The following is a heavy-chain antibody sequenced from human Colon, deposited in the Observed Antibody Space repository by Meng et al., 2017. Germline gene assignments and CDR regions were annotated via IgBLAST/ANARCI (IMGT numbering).Heavy chain of an antibody. CDR3: ARGGRDGHLDY. V-gene: IGHV3-30*04. CDR2: ISYDGSNK. CDR1: GFTFSTYA. Sequence: LVEWGGGLVKPGGSLGLSCAASGFTFSTYAMHWVRQAPGKGLQWLTVISYDGSNKYYADPGKGRFTISRDNSKNTFCLQMNSLRADDTAVYYCARGGRDGHLDYWGQGTLVTVSS. D-gene: IGHD5-24*01. J-gene: IGHJ4*02.